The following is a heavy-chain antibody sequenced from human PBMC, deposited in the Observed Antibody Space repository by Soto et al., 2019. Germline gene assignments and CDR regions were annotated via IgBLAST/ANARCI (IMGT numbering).Heavy chain of an antibody. V-gene: IGHV1-69*06. CDR2: IIPIFGTA. D-gene: IGHD6-6*01. J-gene: IGHJ4*02. CDR1: GGTFSSYA. Sequence: ASVKVSCKASGGTFSSYAISWVRQAPGQGLEWMGGIIPIFGTANYAQKFQGRVTITADKSTSTAYMELSSLRSEDTAVYYCARESYSSSSGSYFDYWGQGTLVTVSS. CDR3: ARESYSSSSGSYFDY.